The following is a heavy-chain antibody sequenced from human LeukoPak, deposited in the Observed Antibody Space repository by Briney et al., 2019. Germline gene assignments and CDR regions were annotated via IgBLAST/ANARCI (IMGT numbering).Heavy chain of an antibody. CDR1: GYTFTSYA. V-gene: IGHV7-4-1*02. Sequence: ASVKVSCKASGYTFTSYAMNWVLQAPGQGLEGMGCINTNTGNPTCAEVFTGRFVFSLDTSVSTAYLQISSLKAADNAVYYCARGSLWFGEFSPYWGQGTLVTVSS. CDR3: ARGSLWFGEFSPY. J-gene: IGHJ4*02. CDR2: INTNTGNP. D-gene: IGHD3-10*01.